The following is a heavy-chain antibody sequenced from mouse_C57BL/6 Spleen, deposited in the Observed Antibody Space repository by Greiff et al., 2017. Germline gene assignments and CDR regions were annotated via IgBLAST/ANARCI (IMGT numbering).Heavy chain of an antibody. Sequence: QVQLKESGPELVKPGASVKISCKASGYAFSSSWMNWVKQRPGKGLEWIGRIYPGDGDTNYNGKFKGKATLTADKSSSTAYMQLSSLTSEDSAVYFCAIRSPYWYFDVWGTGTTVTVSS. J-gene: IGHJ1*03. V-gene: IGHV1-82*01. CDR1: GYAFSSSW. CDR3: AIRSPYWYFDV. CDR2: IYPGDGDT. D-gene: IGHD1-1*01.